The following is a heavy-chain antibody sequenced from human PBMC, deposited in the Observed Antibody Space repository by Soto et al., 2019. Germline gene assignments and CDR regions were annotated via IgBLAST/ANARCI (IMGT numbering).Heavy chain of an antibody. Sequence: QVQLVQSGAEVKKPGSSVKVSCKASGGTFSSYAISWVRQAPGQGLEWMGGIIPIFGTANYAQKFQGRVTITADESTSTAYMELSSLTSEATAVYYCASALVPAADGELWYGEHFDYWGQGTLVTVSS. J-gene: IGHJ4*02. CDR1: GGTFSSYA. V-gene: IGHV1-69*12. CDR2: IIPIFGTA. CDR3: ASALVPAADGELWYGEHFDY. D-gene: IGHD2-2*01.